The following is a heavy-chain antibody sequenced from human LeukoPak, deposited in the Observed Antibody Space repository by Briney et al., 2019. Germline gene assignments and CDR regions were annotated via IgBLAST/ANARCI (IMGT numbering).Heavy chain of an antibody. CDR2: SSGSGGST. J-gene: IGHJ4*02. Sequence: GGSLRLSCAASGFTFSSYAMSWVRQAPGKGLEWVSASSGSGGSTYYADSVKGRSTISRDNSKNTLYLQMNSLRAEDTAVYYCAKGPAFYYDSSGSYFDFWGQGTPVTVSS. V-gene: IGHV3-23*01. CDR3: AKGPAFYYDSSGSYFDF. D-gene: IGHD3-22*01. CDR1: GFTFSSYA.